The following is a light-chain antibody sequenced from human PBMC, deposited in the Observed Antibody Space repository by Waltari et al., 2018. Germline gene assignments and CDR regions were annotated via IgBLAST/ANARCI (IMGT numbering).Light chain of an antibody. CDR3: QQYYSTPPT. J-gene: IGKJ1*01. CDR2: WAS. Sequence: DIVMTQSPDSPAVSLGERATIHCKSSQSVLYSSNKTNYLAWYQQKPGQPPKLLIYWASTRESGVPDRFSGSGSGTDFTLTISSLQAEDVAVYYCQQYYSTPPTFGQGTKVEIK. CDR1: QSVLYSSNKTNY. V-gene: IGKV4-1*01.